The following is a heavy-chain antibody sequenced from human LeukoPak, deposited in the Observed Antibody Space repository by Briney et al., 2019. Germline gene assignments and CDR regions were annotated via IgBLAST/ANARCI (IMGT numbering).Heavy chain of an antibody. J-gene: IGHJ4*02. Sequence: PGGSLRLSCAASGFTFSSYSMNWVRQAPGKGLEWGSYISSSSRTIYYADSVKGRFTISRDNAKNSLYLQMNSLRAEDTADYYCARDRPALYYDCWSSTVDYWGQGTLVTVSS. V-gene: IGHV3-48*01. CDR3: ARDRPALYYDCWSSTVDY. CDR1: GFTFSSYS. CDR2: ISSSSRTI. D-gene: IGHD3-3*01.